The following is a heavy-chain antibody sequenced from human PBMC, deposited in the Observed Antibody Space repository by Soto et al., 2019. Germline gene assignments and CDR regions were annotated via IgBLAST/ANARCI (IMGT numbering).Heavy chain of an antibody. CDR1: GFTFSTYG. J-gene: IGHJ4*02. D-gene: IGHD6-19*01. CDR2: INLDGNEK. CDR3: ESDGGGSGWFD. Sequence: XGSLRLSCAASGFTFSTYGMSWVRQAPGKGLEWVANINLDGNEKHYVDSVKGRFTISRDNAKNSLYLQMNSLRGEDTAVYYCESDGGGSGWFDWGQGTLVTVSS. V-gene: IGHV3-7*03.